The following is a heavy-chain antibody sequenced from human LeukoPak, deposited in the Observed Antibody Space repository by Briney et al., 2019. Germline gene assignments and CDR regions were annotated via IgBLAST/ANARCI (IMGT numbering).Heavy chain of an antibody. CDR1: GGTFSSYA. CDR3: ARTHYYDSSGSPAEYFQH. Sequence: ASVKVSCKASGGTFSSYAISWVRQAPGQGLEWMGRIIPILGIANYAQKFQGRVTITADKSTSTAYMELSSLRSEDTAVYYCARTHYYDSSGSPAEYFQHWGQGTLVTVSS. CDR2: IIPILGIA. V-gene: IGHV1-69*04. D-gene: IGHD3-22*01. J-gene: IGHJ1*01.